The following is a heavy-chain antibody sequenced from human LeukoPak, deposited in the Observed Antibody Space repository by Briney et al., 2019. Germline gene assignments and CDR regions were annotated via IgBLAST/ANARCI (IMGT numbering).Heavy chain of an antibody. D-gene: IGHD2-21*01. CDR3: AKSVQSLFERFDY. Sequence: GGSLRLSCAASGFSFSSYGIHWVRQAPGKGLEWVSLIWYDGSRKYYADSVKGRFTISRDNSKNTLYLQMNSLRAEDTAVYYCAKSVQSLFERFDYWGQGTLVTVSS. J-gene: IGHJ4*02. V-gene: IGHV3-33*06. CDR2: IWYDGSRK. CDR1: GFSFSSYG.